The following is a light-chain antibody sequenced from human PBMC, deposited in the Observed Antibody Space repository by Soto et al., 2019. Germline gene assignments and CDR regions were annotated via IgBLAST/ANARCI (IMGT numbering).Light chain of an antibody. J-gene: IGLJ3*02. Sequence: QPVLTQSPSASASLGASVKLTCTLSSGHSAYAIAWHQQQPQKGPRYLMKLNSDGNHIKGDGISDRFSGSSSGAERYLTISSLQSEDEADYYCQTWGTGFWVFGGGTKLTVL. CDR3: QTWGTGFWV. V-gene: IGLV4-69*02. CDR1: SGHSAYA. CDR2: LNSDGNH.